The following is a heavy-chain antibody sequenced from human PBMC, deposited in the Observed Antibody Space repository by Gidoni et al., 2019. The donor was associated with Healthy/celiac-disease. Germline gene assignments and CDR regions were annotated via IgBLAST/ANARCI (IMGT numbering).Heavy chain of an antibody. CDR2: IYYSGST. Sequence: QLQLQESGPGLVKPSETLSLTCTVSGGSLSSSSYYWGWLRQPPGKGLEWIGSIYYSGSTYYNPSLKSRVTISVDTSKNQFSLKLSSVTAADTAVYYCARRYYGSGSYVDYWGQGTLVTVSS. CDR1: GGSLSSSSYY. V-gene: IGHV4-39*01. D-gene: IGHD3-10*01. CDR3: ARRYYGSGSYVDY. J-gene: IGHJ4*02.